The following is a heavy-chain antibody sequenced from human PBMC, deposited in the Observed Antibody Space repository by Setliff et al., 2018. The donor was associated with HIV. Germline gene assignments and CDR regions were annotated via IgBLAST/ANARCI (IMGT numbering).Heavy chain of an antibody. V-gene: IGHV4-34*01. CDR3: VTSSSWSSRLNF. D-gene: IGHD6-13*01. J-gene: IGHJ4*02. CDR1: GGSFSSYY. Sequence: PSETLSLTCAVYGGSFSSYYWIWIRQPPGKGLEWIGEINHSGSTAYNPSLKSRVTISVDTSKNQFSLKVTSVTAADTAVYYCVTSSSWSSRLNFWGQGMLVTVSS. CDR2: INHSGST.